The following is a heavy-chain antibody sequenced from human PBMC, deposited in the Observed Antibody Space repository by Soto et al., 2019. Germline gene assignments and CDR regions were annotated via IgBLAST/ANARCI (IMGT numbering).Heavy chain of an antibody. J-gene: IGHJ4*02. D-gene: IGHD1-26*01. CDR1: GFSLPTDRVG. CDR3: AHAYGGRSLY. V-gene: IGHV2-5*02. Sequence: QITLKESGPTLVKPTQTLTLTCTFSGFSLPTDRVGVGWIRQPPGKALEWLAVIYWDDTKTYRPSLKSRLTITKDTSKTQVALTMTDMDPVDTATYYCAHAYGGRSLYWGPGTLVTVSS. CDR2: IYWDDTK.